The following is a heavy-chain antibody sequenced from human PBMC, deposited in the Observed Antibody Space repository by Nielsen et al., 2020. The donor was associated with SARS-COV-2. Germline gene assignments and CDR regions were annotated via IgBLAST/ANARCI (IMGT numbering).Heavy chain of an antibody. Sequence: RFQGRLTITRDTSATTAYMELSSLRSEDTALYYCATARNYYGSGSSLDYWGQGTLVTVSS. D-gene: IGHD3-10*01. CDR3: ATARNYYGSGSSLDY. V-gene: IGHV1-3*01. J-gene: IGHJ4*02.